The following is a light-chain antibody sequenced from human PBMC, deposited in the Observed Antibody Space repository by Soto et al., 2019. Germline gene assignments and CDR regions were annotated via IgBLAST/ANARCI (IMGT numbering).Light chain of an antibody. J-gene: IGKJ3*01. CDR1: QGFSSA. CDR2: DAS. V-gene: IGKV1-13*02. Sequence: AIQLTQSPSSLSASVGDRVTITCRASQGFSSALAWYQQKPGKAPKILIYDASSLESGVPSRFSGSGFGTDFTLTISSLQPEDFATYSCQQFNSYLFTFGPGTKVDIK. CDR3: QQFNSYLFT.